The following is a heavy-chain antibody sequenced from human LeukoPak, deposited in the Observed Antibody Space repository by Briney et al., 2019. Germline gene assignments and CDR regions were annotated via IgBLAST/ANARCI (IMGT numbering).Heavy chain of an antibody. CDR3: ARDRTRAGAEYFQH. J-gene: IGHJ1*01. V-gene: IGHV3-30*04. CDR1: GFTFSSYA. Sequence: GGSLRLSCAASGFTFSSYALHWVRQASGKGLEWVAVISYDGSNKYYADSVKGRFTISRDNSKNTLYLQMNSLRAEDTAVYYCARDRTRAGAEYFQHWGQGTLVTVSS. CDR2: ISYDGSNK. D-gene: IGHD6-19*01.